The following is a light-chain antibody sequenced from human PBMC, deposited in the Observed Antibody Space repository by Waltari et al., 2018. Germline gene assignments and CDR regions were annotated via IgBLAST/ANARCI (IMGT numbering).Light chain of an antibody. V-gene: IGLV2-8*01. J-gene: IGLJ3*02. CDR2: EVS. CDR3: SSHTNINTWV. CDR1: NSDVGGYNY. Sequence: QSALTQPPSASGSPGQSVPISCTGTNSDVGGYNYVSWYQQHPAKAPKLMIYEVSKRPSGVPDRFSGSKSGNTASLTVSGLQAEDEADYYCSSHTNINTWVFGGGTKLTVL.